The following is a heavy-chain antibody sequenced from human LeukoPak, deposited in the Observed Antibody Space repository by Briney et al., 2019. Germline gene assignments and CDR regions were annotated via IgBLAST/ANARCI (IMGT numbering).Heavy chain of an antibody. CDR1: GYTFTGYY. CDR3: ARGGNSSSWYYFDY. J-gene: IGHJ4*02. Sequence: GASVNVSCKASGYTFTGYYMHWVRQAPGQGLEWMGWINPNSGGTNYAQKFQGWVTMTRDTSISTAYMELSRLRSDDTAVYYCARGGNSSSWYYFDYWGQGTLVTVSS. D-gene: IGHD6-13*01. V-gene: IGHV1-2*04. CDR2: INPNSGGT.